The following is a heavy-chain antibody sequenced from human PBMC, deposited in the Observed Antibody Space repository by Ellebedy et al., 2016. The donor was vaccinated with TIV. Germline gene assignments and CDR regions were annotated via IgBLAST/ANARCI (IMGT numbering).Heavy chain of an antibody. CDR1: GFTFSSYS. CDR3: ARVSVVVTATPFDY. V-gene: IGHV3-48*01. D-gene: IGHD2-21*02. Sequence: GGSLRLSXAASGFTFSSYSMNWVRQAPGKGLEWVSYISSSSSTIYYADSVKGRFTISRDNAKNSLYLQMNSLRAEDTAVYYCARVSVVVTATPFDYWGQGTLVTVSS. J-gene: IGHJ4*02. CDR2: ISSSSSTI.